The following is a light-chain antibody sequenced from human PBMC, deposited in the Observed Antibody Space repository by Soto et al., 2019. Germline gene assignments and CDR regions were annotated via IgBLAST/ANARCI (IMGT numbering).Light chain of an antibody. Sequence: QSVLTQPASVSGSPGQSITISCTGTSSDVGNYKYVSWYQEHPGKAPRLIIYQVTNRPSGVSNRFSGSKSGNTASLTISGPQAEDEADYYCTSFSTSSSYVIFGGGTKLTVL. CDR3: TSFSTSSSYVI. J-gene: IGLJ2*01. CDR2: QVT. CDR1: SSDVGNYKY. V-gene: IGLV2-14*01.